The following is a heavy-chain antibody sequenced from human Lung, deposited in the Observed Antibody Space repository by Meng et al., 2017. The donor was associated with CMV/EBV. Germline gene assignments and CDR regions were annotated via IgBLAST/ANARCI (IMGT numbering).Heavy chain of an antibody. V-gene: IGHV1-2*02. CDR1: GYTFTGYY. Sequence: AXVXVSXXASGYTFTGYYMHWVRQAPGQGLEWMGWINPNSGGTNYAQKFQGRVTMTRDTSISTAYMELSRLRSDDTAVYYCARACSSTSCYPYSYYYYGMDVWGQGXTVTVSS. J-gene: IGHJ6*02. D-gene: IGHD2-2*01. CDR2: INPNSGGT. CDR3: ARACSSTSCYPYSYYYYGMDV.